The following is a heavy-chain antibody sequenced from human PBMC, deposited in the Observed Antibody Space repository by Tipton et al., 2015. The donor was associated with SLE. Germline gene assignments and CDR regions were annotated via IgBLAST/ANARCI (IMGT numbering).Heavy chain of an antibody. CDR3: AKIPYSSSWYVSDYYYYYGMDV. V-gene: IGHV4-39*07. CDR1: GGSISSSSYY. D-gene: IGHD6-13*01. Sequence: TLSLTCTVSGGSISSSSYYWGWIRQPPGKGLEGIGSIYYSGSTYYNPSLKSRVTISVDTSKNQFSLKLSSVTAADTAVYYCAKIPYSSSWYVSDYYYYYGMDVWGQGTTVTVSS. CDR2: IYYSGST. J-gene: IGHJ6*02.